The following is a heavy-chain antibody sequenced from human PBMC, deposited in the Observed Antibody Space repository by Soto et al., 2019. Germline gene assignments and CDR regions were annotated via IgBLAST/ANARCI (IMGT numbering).Heavy chain of an antibody. V-gene: IGHV1-69*02. Sequence: QVQLVQSGAEVKRPGSSVKVSCKASGDTFNFYSINWARHAPGLGLEWMGRVNPIVRLSNYAQKFQGRVTMTADKSTGAADMELSSLRSEDTAMYYCASSYGSGYRAFDYWGQGALVTVSS. CDR1: GDTFNFYS. D-gene: IGHD3-10*01. CDR2: VNPIVRLS. CDR3: ASSYGSGYRAFDY. J-gene: IGHJ4*02.